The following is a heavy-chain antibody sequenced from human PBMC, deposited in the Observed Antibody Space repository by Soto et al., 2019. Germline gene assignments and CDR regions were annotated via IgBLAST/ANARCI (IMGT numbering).Heavy chain of an antibody. Sequence: SETLALTCTVSGGSISSSSYYWGWIRQHPGKGLEWIGSIYYSGSTYYNPSLKSRVTISVDTSKNQFSLKLRSVTTADTAVYYCSSHLEWLLNYSYYMDVWGKETTVTVSS. CDR2: IYYSGST. CDR3: SSHLEWLLNYSYYMDV. CDR1: GGSISSSSYY. V-gene: IGHV4-39*01. J-gene: IGHJ6*03. D-gene: IGHD3-3*01.